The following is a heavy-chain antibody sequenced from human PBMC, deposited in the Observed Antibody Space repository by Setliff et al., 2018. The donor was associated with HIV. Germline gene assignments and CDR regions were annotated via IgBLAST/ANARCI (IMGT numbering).Heavy chain of an antibody. CDR3: ATYAGNGGGKGY. CDR1: GYSISSGYY. CDR2: IYHSGST. V-gene: IGHV4-38-2*01. D-gene: IGHD2-21*01. Sequence: SETLSLTCAVSGYSISSGYYWDWIRQPPGKGLEWSGSIYHSGSTYYNPSLKSRVTISVDTSKNQFSLTLSSVTAADTAMYYCATYAGNGGGKGYWGQGTLVTVSS. J-gene: IGHJ4*02.